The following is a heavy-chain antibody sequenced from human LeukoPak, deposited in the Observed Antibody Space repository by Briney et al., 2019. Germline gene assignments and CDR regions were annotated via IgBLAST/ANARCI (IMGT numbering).Heavy chain of an antibody. J-gene: IGHJ4*02. D-gene: IGHD3-22*01. CDR2: IIPIFGTA. CDR3: ASGEYYYDSSGYLPGGYFDY. Sequence: SVKVSCKASGGTFSSYAISWVRQAPGQGLEWMGRIIPIFGTANYAQKFQGRVTITTDESTSTAYMELSSLRSEDTAVYYCASGEYYYDSSGYLPGGYFDYWAQGTLVTVSS. V-gene: IGHV1-69*05. CDR1: GGTFSSYA.